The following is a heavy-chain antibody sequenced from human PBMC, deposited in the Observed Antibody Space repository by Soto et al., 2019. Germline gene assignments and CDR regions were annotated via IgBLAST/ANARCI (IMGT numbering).Heavy chain of an antibody. V-gene: IGHV3-7*01. CDR3: ARTWRPAYDIRGYKDY. D-gene: IGHD3-22*01. CDR2: IKQDGSEK. CDR1: GFTFSSYW. Sequence: EVQLVESGGGLVQPGGSLRLSCAASGFTFSSYWMSWVRQAPGKGLEWVANIKQDGSEKYYVDSVKGRFTISRDNAKNSLYLQMNSLRAEDTAVDYCARTWRPAYDIRGYKDYWGQGTLVTVSS. J-gene: IGHJ4*02.